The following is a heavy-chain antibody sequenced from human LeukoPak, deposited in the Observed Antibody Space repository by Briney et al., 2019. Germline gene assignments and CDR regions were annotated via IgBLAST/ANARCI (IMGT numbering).Heavy chain of an antibody. Sequence: PSETLSPTCTVSGGSISSYYWSWIRQPPGKGLAWIGYIYASGSANYNPSLKSRVTISVDMSKNQFSLKLNSVTAADTAVYYCARQGGYRGYMDVWGKGTTVTVSS. CDR1: GGSISSYY. CDR2: IYASGSA. D-gene: IGHD5-18*01. V-gene: IGHV4-4*09. J-gene: IGHJ6*03. CDR3: ARQGGYRGYMDV.